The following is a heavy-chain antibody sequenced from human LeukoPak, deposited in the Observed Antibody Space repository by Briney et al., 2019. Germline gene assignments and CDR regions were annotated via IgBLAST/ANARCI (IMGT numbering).Heavy chain of an antibody. CDR3: ARDPGYYGMDV. Sequence: KPKPTPSPTRTASGASIRNHYWSWIRQPAGKGLEWIGRIFASGNTHYNPSLESRVTLSQDTSKNQFSLKVSSVTAADTAVYYCARDPGYYGMDVWGQGTTVTVSS. CDR2: IFASGNT. CDR1: GASIRNHY. J-gene: IGHJ6*02. V-gene: IGHV4-4*07.